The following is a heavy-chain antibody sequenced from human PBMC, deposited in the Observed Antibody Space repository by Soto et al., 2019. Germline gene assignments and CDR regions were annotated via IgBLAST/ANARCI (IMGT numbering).Heavy chain of an antibody. CDR2: VYYSGKNT. V-gene: IGHV3-23*05. J-gene: IGHJ4*02. Sequence: EVQLLESGGGLVQPGGSLSLSCAASGFTFSDCVMSCVRQAPGKGLEWVSGVYYSGKNTYYANSVKGRFTTSRDNSMNTVYLEMDSLRAEDTAVYYCAKSVASANCRANYFDFWGQGTLVTVSS. CDR3: AKSVASANCRANYFDF. CDR1: GFTFSDCV. D-gene: IGHD2-15*01.